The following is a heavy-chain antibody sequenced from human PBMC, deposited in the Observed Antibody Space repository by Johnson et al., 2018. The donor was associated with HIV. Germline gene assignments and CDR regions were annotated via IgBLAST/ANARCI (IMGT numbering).Heavy chain of an antibody. CDR3: AKTEDAFDI. CDR2: INCNGGST. J-gene: IGHJ3*02. V-gene: IGHV3-20*04. Sequence: VQLVESGGGVVQPGRSLRLSCAASGFTFDDYGMSWVHQAPGKGLEWVSGINCNGGSTGYADSVKGRFTISRDNAKNSLYLKMNSLRAEDTALYYCAKTEDAFDIGGQGTMVTVSS. CDR1: GFTFDDYG.